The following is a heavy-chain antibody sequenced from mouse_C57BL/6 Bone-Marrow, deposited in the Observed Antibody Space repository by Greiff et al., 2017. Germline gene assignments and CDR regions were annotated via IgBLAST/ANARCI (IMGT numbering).Heavy chain of an antibody. J-gene: IGHJ2*01. Sequence: QVQPQQSGAELVKPGASVKISCKASGYTFTDYYINWVKQRPGQGLEWIGKIGPGSGSTYYNEKFKGKATLTEDKSSSTAYMQLSSLTSEDSAVYFCARSALWLRRRRYYFDYWGQGTTLTVSS. CDR3: ARSALWLRRRRYYFDY. V-gene: IGHV1-77*01. CDR1: GYTFTDYY. D-gene: IGHD2-2*01. CDR2: IGPGSGST.